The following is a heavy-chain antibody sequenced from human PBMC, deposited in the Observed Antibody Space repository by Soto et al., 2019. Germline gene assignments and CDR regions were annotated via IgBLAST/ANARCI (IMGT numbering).Heavy chain of an antibody. Sequence: ASVEVSCKASGYTFTGYYMHWVRQAPGQGLEWMGWINPNSGGTNYAQKFQGRVTMTRDTSISTAYVELSRLRSDDTAVYYCASVGSSPQPLYYYYYGMDVWGQGTTVTVSS. CDR1: GYTFTGYY. D-gene: IGHD6-6*01. V-gene: IGHV1-2*02. CDR2: INPNSGGT. CDR3: ASVGSSPQPLYYYYYGMDV. J-gene: IGHJ6*02.